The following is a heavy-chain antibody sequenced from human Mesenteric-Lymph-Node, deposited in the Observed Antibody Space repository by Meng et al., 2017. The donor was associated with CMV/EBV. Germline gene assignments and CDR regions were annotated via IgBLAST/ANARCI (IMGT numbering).Heavy chain of an antibody. CDR3: AKAIAVAGTGFDY. J-gene: IGHJ4*02. Sequence: CKASGYPFTSYYMPWVRQAPGQGLEWMGIINPSGGSTSYAQKFPGRVTMTRDTSTSTVYMELSSLRSEDTAVYYCAKAIAVAGTGFDYWGQGTLVTVSS. D-gene: IGHD6-19*01. CDR2: INPSGGST. V-gene: IGHV1-46*01. CDR1: GYPFTSYY.